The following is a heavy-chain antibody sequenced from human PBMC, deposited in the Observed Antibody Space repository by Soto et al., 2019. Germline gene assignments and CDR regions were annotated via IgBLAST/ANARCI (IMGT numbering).Heavy chain of an antibody. Sequence: GGSLRLSCAASGFTVSSNYMSWVRQAPGKGLEWVSVIYSGGSTYYADSVKGRFTISRDNSENTLYLQMNSLRAEDTAVYYCAREEEYSSSSSFDYWGQGTLVTVSS. J-gene: IGHJ4*02. CDR2: IYSGGST. V-gene: IGHV3-66*01. CDR1: GFTVSSNY. CDR3: AREEEYSSSSSFDY. D-gene: IGHD6-6*01.